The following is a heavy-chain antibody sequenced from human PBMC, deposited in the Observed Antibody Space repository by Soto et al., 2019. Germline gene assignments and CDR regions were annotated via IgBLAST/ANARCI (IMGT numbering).Heavy chain of an antibody. J-gene: IGHJ4*02. V-gene: IGHV4-30-2*01. Sequence: SETLSLTCAVSGGSISSGGYSWSWIRQPPGKGLEWIGYIYHSGSTYYNPSLKSRVTISIDRSKNQFSLKLSSVTAADTAVYYCARGDGDTGGYFDYWGQGTLVTVSS. D-gene: IGHD4-17*01. CDR3: ARGDGDTGGYFDY. CDR2: IYHSGST. CDR1: GGSISSGGYS.